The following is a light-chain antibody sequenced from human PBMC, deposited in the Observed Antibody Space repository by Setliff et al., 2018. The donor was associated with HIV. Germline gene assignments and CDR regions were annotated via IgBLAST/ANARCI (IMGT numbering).Light chain of an antibody. V-gene: IGLV2-23*02. CDR3: CSYASSQTYV. CDR2: EVT. J-gene: IGLJ1*01. Sequence: QPALTQPASVSGSPGQSITISCTGTSSDVGSFSLVSWYQQEPGKAPKLIIYEVTKRPSGTSDRFSGSKSGNTASLSISGLQTEDEADYYCCSYASSQTYVFGIGTKVTV. CDR1: SSDVGSFSL.